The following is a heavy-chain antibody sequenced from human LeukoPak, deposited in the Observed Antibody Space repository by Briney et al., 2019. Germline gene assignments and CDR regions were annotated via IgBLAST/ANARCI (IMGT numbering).Heavy chain of an antibody. CDR2: IYYSGST. CDR1: GGSISNYY. Sequence: SETLSLTCTVSGGSISNYYWSWIRQPPGKGLEWIWYIYYSGSTNYNPSLKGRVTMSVATSKNQFSMKLSSVTAADTAVYYCARHGGIAAAFDYWGQGTLVTVSS. CDR3: ARHGGIAAAFDY. D-gene: IGHD6-13*01. J-gene: IGHJ4*02. V-gene: IGHV4-59*08.